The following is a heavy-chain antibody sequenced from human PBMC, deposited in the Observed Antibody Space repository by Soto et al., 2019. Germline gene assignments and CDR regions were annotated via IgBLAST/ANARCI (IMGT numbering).Heavy chain of an antibody. Sequence: QVQLVQSGAEVKKPGSSVKVSCKASGGTFSSYAISWVRQAPGQGLEWMGGIIPIFGTANYAQKFQGRVTITADESTSTAYMELSSLSSEDTAVYYCARVSGYSSSWYVWYFDLWGRGTLVTVSS. CDR3: ARVSGYSSSWYVWYFDL. V-gene: IGHV1-69*01. CDR2: IIPIFGTA. CDR1: GGTFSSYA. J-gene: IGHJ2*01. D-gene: IGHD6-13*01.